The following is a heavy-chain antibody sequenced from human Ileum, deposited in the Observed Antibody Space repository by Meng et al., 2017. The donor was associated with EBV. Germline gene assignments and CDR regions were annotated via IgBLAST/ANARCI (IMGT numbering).Heavy chain of an antibody. J-gene: IGHJ4*02. CDR2: IHDTGGA. CDR3: GYYVEGRGRIGN. Sequence: QVQLQESGPRLLKPSGXLSLTCAVSGGSISSGNYWSWVRQPPGKGLEWIGQIHDTGGANYNPSLASRVAMSVDTSKNQFSLTLSSVTAADTAVYYCGYYVEGRGRIGNWGQGILVTVSS. CDR1: GGSISSGNY. V-gene: IGHV4-4*02. D-gene: IGHD3-10*02.